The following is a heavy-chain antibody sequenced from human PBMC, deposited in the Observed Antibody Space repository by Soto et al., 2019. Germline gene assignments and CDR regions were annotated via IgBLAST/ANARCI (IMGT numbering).Heavy chain of an antibody. CDR3: AKVLGYCSSTSCYGPFDY. V-gene: IGHV3-23*01. Sequence: PGGSLRLSCAASGFTFSSYAMSWVRQAPGKGLEWVSVISGSGGSTYYADSVKGRFTISRDNSKNTLYLQMNSLRAEDTAVYYCAKVLGYCSSTSCYGPFDYWGQGTLVTVSS. CDR1: GFTFSSYA. J-gene: IGHJ4*02. CDR2: ISGSGGST. D-gene: IGHD2-2*01.